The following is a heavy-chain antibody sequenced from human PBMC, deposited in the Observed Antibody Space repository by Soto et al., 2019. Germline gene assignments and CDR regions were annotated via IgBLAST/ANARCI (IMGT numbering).Heavy chain of an antibody. V-gene: IGHV5-51*01. CDR2: IHPGDSDT. J-gene: IGHJ3*01. CDR1: GYRFTNYW. CDR3: ARLLSSFSSTWYWAFDV. D-gene: IGHD6-13*01. Sequence: PGESLKISCKASGYRFTNYWIGWVRHMPGKSLEWMGMIHPGDSDTRYSPSFQGQVTISVDKSNNTACLQWSSLKASDTAMYYCARLLSSFSSTWYWAFDVWGLGTMVTVSS.